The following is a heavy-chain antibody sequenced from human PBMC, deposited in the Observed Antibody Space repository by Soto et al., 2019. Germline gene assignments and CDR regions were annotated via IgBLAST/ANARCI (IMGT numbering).Heavy chain of an antibody. CDR3: AKARCTGDTCFVPDY. CDR1: GFSFSSYT. CDR2: ISGSGGSP. J-gene: IGHJ4*01. V-gene: IGHV3-23*01. D-gene: IGHD2-8*02. Sequence: HPGGSLRLSCAASGFSFSSYTMAWVRQAPGKGLEWVSSISGSGGSPSYADSVQGRFIIPRDNPRNTVSLQMNRLRAEDTATYYCAKARCTGDTCFVPDYWGHGRLVTVSS.